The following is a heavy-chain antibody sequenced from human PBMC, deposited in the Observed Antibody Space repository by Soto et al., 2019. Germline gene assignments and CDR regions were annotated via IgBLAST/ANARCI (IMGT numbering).Heavy chain of an antibody. Sequence: ASVKVSCKASGYTFTSYGISWVRQAPGQGLEWTGWISAYNGNTNYAQKLQGRVTMTTDTSTSTAYMELRSLRSDDTAVYYCARDRDDFWSGYYLGYDPWGQGTLVTVSS. CDR1: GYTFTSYG. CDR3: ARDRDDFWSGYYLGYDP. CDR2: ISAYNGNT. V-gene: IGHV1-18*01. D-gene: IGHD3-3*01. J-gene: IGHJ5*02.